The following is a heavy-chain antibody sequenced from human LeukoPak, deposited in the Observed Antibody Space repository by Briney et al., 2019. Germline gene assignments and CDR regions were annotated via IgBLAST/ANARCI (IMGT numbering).Heavy chain of an antibody. CDR1: GFTFSSYA. V-gene: IGHV3-30*04. J-gene: IGHJ4*02. Sequence: GGSLRLSCAASGFTFSSYAMHWVRQAPGKGLEWVAVISYDGSNKYYADSVKGRFTISRDNAKNSLYLQMNSLRAEVTAIYYCTRVGYIDEGIDYWGQGTLVTVSS. CDR3: TRVGYIDEGIDY. CDR2: ISYDGSNK. D-gene: IGHD5-24*01.